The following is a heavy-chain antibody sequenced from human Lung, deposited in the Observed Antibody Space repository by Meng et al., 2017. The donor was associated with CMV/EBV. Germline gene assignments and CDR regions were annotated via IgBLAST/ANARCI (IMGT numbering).Heavy chain of an antibody. CDR2: ISYDGSNK. V-gene: IGHV3-30-3*01. J-gene: IGHJ4*02. CDR1: DFTFSSYA. D-gene: IGHD6-19*01. Sequence: GPLVGSGGGVVHPGRSPRFSSVAPDFTFSSYAMHWVRQAPGKGVEWVAVISYDGSNKYYADSVKGRFTISRDNSKNTLYLQMNSLRAEDTAVYYCARGQWHSLDYWGQGTLVTVSS. CDR3: ARGQWHSLDY.